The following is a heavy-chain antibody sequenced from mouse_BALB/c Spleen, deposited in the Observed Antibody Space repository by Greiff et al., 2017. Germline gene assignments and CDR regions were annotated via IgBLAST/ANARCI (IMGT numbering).Heavy chain of an antibody. CDR2: ISYSGST. Sequence: EVMLVESGPGLVKPSQSLSLTCTVTGYSITSDYAWNWIRQFPGNKLEWMGYISYSGSTSYNPSLKSRISITRDTSKNQFFLQLNSVTTEDTATYYCARDYGNYGAMDYWGQGTSVTVSS. CDR3: ARDYGNYGAMDY. V-gene: IGHV3-2*02. J-gene: IGHJ4*01. CDR1: GYSITSDYA. D-gene: IGHD2-1*01.